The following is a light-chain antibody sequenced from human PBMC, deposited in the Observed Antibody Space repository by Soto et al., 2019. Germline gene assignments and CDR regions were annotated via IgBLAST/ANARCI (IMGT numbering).Light chain of an antibody. Sequence: DIKLTQSPFTLSGSPGETVTLTCRASQTISSRLAWYQQKPGQAPKLLIYKASTLKGGVPSRFSGSGSGTEFTLTISSLQPDDFATYYCQHYNSYSEAFGQGTKVDIK. CDR3: QHYNSYSEA. CDR1: QTISSR. J-gene: IGKJ1*01. CDR2: KAS. V-gene: IGKV1-5*03.